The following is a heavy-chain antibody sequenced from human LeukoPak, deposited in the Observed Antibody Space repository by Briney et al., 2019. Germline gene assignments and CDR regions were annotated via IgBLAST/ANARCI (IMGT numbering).Heavy chain of an antibody. V-gene: IGHV4-34*01. CDR1: GGSFSGYY. CDR2: INHSGST. Sequence: SETLSLTCAVYGGSFSGYYWSWIRQPPGKGLEWIGEINHSGSTNYNPSLKSRVTISIDTSKNQFSLKLTSVAAADTAVYYCARGSAGAAGGSWGQGTLVTVSS. CDR3: ARGSAGAAGGS. J-gene: IGHJ5*02. D-gene: IGHD6-13*01.